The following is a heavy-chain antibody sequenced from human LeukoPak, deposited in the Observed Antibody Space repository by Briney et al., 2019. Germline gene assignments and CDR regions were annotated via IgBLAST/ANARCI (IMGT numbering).Heavy chain of an antibody. J-gene: IGHJ4*02. Sequence: GGSLRLSCAASGFTFSSYGMHWVRQSPGKGLEWVTVISYDGSNKYYAGSVKGRFTISRDNSKNTLYLQMNSLRAEDRAVYYCVRDQSSVSGSYYHFDYWGQGTLVTVSS. D-gene: IGHD3-10*01. CDR3: VRDQSSVSGSYYHFDY. CDR2: ISYDGSNK. V-gene: IGHV3-30*19. CDR1: GFTFSSYG.